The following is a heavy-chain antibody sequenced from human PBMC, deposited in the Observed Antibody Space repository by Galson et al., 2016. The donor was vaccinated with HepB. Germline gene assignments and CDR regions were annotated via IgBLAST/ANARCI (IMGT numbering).Heavy chain of an antibody. Sequence: SLRLSCAASKFNFRTFAMTWVRQAPGQGLEWVANIKEDGSEKYYADSVKGRFTISRENAKNSLYLQMNSLRVEDTATYYGARLIVVVPTAPDYFDYWGQGTLVTVSS. CDR1: KFNFRTFA. J-gene: IGHJ4*02. CDR3: ARLIVVVPTAPDYFDY. D-gene: IGHD2-2*01. V-gene: IGHV3-7*03. CDR2: IKEDGSEK.